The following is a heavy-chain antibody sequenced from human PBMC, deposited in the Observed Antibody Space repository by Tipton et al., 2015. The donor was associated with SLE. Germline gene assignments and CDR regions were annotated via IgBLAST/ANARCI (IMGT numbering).Heavy chain of an antibody. CDR1: GYSISSGYY. D-gene: IGHD3-10*01. J-gene: IGHJ3*02. CDR3: ARGRKPIWFGDLGAFDI. Sequence: GLVKPSETLSLTCTVSGYSISSGYYWSWIRQPPGKGLEWIGEINHSGSTNYNPSLKSRVTVSVDTSKNQFSLKLSSVTAADTAVYYCARGRKPIWFGDLGAFDIWGQGTMVTVSS. V-gene: IGHV4-38-2*02. CDR2: INHSGST.